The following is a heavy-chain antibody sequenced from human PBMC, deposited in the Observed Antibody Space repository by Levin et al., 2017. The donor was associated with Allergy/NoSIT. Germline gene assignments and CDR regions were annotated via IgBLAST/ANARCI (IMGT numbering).Heavy chain of an antibody. J-gene: IGHJ4*02. CDR3: AASRHYYGDCLGTQKTFDY. CDR1: GYTLNELS. V-gene: IGHV1-24*01. CDR2: FDSEDGET. D-gene: IGHD4-17*01. Sequence: GESLKISCKVSGYTLNELSMHWVRQAPGKGLEWMGGFDSEDGETIYAQKFQGRVTMTEDTSTDTAYMELSSLRSEDTAVYYCAASRHYYGDCLGTQKTFDYWGQGTLVTVSS.